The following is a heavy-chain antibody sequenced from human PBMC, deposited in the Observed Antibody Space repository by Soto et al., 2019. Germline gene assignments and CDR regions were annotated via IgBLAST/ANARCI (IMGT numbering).Heavy chain of an antibody. CDR2: INPNSGGT. CDR1: GYTFTGHY. J-gene: IGHJ4*02. D-gene: IGHD5-18*01. CDR3: ARGAPLNCRGYSYGIVLFDY. V-gene: IGHV1-2*04. Sequence: ASVKVSCKASGYTFTGHYMHWVRQAPGQGLEWMGWINPNSGGTNYAQKFQGWVTMTRDTSISTAYMELSRLRSDDTAVYYCARGAPLNCRGYSYGIVLFDYWGQGTLVTVSS.